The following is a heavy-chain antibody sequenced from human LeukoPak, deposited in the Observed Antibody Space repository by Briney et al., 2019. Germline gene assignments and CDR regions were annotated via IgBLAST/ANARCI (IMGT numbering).Heavy chain of an antibody. J-gene: IGHJ4*02. CDR2: ISAYNGNT. CDR1: GYTFTSYG. CDR3: ASLVVVTAINRSDY. D-gene: IGHD2-21*02. V-gene: IGHV1-18*01. Sequence: ASVKVSCKASGYTFTSYGISWVRQAPGQGLEWMGWISAYNGNTNYAQKLQGRVTMTTDTSTSTAYMELRSLRSDDTAVYYCASLVVVTAINRSDYWGQGTLVTVSS.